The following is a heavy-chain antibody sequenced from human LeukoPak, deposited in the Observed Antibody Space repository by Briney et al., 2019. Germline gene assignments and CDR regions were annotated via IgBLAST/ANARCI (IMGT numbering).Heavy chain of an antibody. D-gene: IGHD4-11*01. CDR3: ARDPDYSIGSY. V-gene: IGHV3-21*01. Sequence: GGSLRLSCAASGFTFSSYSMNWVRQAPGKGLEWVSSISSSSSYIYYADSVKGRLTISRDNAKNSLYLQMNSLRAEDTAVYYCARDPDYSIGSYWGQGTLVTVSS. CDR1: GFTFSSYS. CDR2: ISSSSSYI. J-gene: IGHJ4*02.